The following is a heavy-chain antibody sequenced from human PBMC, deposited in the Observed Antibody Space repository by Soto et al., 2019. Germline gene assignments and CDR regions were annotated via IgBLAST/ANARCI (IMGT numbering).Heavy chain of an antibody. D-gene: IGHD5-18*01. J-gene: IGHJ6*02. CDR1: GGSISSSSYY. CDR3: ARPGLDTAMVYGMDV. V-gene: IGHV4-39*01. Sequence: LSLTCTVSGGSISSSSYYWGWIRQPPGKGLEWIGSIYYSGSTYYNPSLKSRVTISVDTSKNQFSLKLSSVTAADTAVYYCARPGLDTAMVYGMDVWGQGTTVTVSS. CDR2: IYYSGST.